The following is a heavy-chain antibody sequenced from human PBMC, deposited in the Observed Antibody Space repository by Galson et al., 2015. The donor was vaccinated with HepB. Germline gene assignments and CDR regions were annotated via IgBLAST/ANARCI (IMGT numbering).Heavy chain of an antibody. CDR2: ISSSGSTV. CDR3: ARGGRRDGYNTPDY. D-gene: IGHD5-24*01. Sequence: SLRLSCAASGFTFSSYEMSWVRQAPGKGLYWVSYISSSGSTVFYADSVKGRFTISRDNTKKSLYLQMDSLRDEDTAVYYCARGGRRDGYNTPDYWGQGNLVTVSS. CDR1: GFTFSSYE. J-gene: IGHJ4*02. V-gene: IGHV3-48*03.